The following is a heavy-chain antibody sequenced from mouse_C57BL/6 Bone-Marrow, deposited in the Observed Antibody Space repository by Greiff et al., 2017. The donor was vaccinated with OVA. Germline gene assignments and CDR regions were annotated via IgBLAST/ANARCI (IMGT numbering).Heavy chain of an antibody. Sequence: QVQLQQSGAELMKPGASVKLSCKATGYTFSGYWIEWVKQRPGHGLEWIGEILPGSGSDNHNEKFKGKATFTADTTSNTAYMQLSSLTTEDSAIYYCARRWLLQRVDYWGQRTTLPVPS. CDR3: ARRWLLQRVDY. V-gene: IGHV1-9*01. J-gene: IGHJ2*01. D-gene: IGHD2-3*01. CDR2: ILPGSGSD. CDR1: GYTFSGYW.